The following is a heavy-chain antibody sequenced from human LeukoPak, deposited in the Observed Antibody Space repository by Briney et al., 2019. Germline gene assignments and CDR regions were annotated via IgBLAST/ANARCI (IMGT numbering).Heavy chain of an antibody. D-gene: IGHD4-17*01. V-gene: IGHV1-3*01. CDR2: INAGNGNT. J-gene: IGHJ4*02. CDR1: GYTFTSYA. CDR3: ARDGDPTVTTDPPYY. Sequence: ASVKVSCKASGYTFTSYAMHWVRQAPGQRLEWMGWINAGNGNTKYSQEFQGRVTITRDTSASTAYMELGSLRSDDTAVYYCARDGDPTVTTDPPYYWGQGTLVTVSS.